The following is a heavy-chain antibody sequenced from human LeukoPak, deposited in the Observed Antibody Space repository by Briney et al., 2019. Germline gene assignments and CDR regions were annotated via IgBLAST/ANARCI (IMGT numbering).Heavy chain of an antibody. CDR1: GGSISSYY. J-gene: IGHJ4*02. CDR3: ARGSYSSSWQDY. D-gene: IGHD6-13*01. V-gene: IGHV4-59*12. CDR2: IYYSGST. Sequence: PSETLSLTCTVSGGSISSYYWSWIRQPPGKGLEWIGYIYYSGSTNYNPSLKSRVTISVDKSKNQFSLKLSSVTAADTAVYYCARGSYSSSWQDYWGQGTLVTVSS.